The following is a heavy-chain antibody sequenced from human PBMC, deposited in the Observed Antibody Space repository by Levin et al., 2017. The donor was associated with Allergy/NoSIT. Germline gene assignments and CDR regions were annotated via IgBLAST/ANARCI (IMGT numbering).Heavy chain of an antibody. J-gene: IGHJ4*02. V-gene: IGHV3-30-3*01. CDR2: ISYDGSNK. Sequence: GGSLRLSCAASGFTFSSYAMHWVRQAPGKGLEWVAVISYDGSNKYYADSVKGRFTISRDNSKNTLYLQMNSLRAEDTAVYYCARGLPSGPIVVVTAFDYWGQGTLVTVSS. D-gene: IGHD2-21*02. CDR1: GFTFSSYA. CDR3: ARGLPSGPIVVVTAFDY.